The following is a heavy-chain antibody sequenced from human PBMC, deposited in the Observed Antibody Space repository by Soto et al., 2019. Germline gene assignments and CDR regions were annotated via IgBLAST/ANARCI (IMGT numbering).Heavy chain of an antibody. CDR1: GGSISSSNFY. D-gene: IGHD3-10*02. CDR3: ARSSYRYVHFDY. CDR2: ICYSGST. V-gene: IGHV4-39*01. J-gene: IGHJ4*02. Sequence: PSETLSLTCTVSGGSISSSNFYWGWIRQPTGKGVEWIGNICYSGSTYYNPSLKSRVTISVDTSQNQFSLKLSSVSAADTAVYSCARSSYRYVHFDYWSQGTLVTVSS.